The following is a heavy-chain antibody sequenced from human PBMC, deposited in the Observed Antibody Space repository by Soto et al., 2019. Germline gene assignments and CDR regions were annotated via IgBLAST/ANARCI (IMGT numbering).Heavy chain of an antibody. D-gene: IGHD6-19*01. J-gene: IGHJ4*02. CDR1: GGSISSYY. CDR2: IYYSGST. CDR3: ARRIAVAGTFDY. V-gene: IGHV4-59*08. Sequence: TLSLTCTVSGGSISSYYWSWIRQPPGKGLEWIGYIYYSGSTNYNPSLKGRVTISVDTSKNQFSLKLSSVTAADTAVYYCARRIAVAGTFDYWGQGTLVTVSS.